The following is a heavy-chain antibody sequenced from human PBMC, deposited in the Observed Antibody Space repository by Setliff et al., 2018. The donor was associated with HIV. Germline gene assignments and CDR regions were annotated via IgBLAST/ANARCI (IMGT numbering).Heavy chain of an antibody. D-gene: IGHD2-2*01. Sequence: GGSLRLSCVASGFTFSTYAMSWVRQVPGKGLEWVSVIYSDGSSTYYADSVKGRFTISRDNSNNTLYLQMNSLRAEDTAVYYCAKSGYCGSSTCRNYFYYMDVWGKGTTVTVSS. CDR3: AKSGYCGSSTCRNYFYYMDV. J-gene: IGHJ6*03. V-gene: IGHV3-23*03. CDR1: GFTFSTYA. CDR2: IYSDGSST.